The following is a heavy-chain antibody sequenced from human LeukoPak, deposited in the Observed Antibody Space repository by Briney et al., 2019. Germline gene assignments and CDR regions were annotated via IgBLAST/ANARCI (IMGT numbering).Heavy chain of an antibody. CDR2: IWYDGSNK. Sequence: GRPLRLSCGASGFTFSSYGMQWVRQAPGKGLEWGAVIWYDGSNKYYADSVKGRFTISRDNSKNTLYLQMNSLRAEDTAVYYCARGGDIVLIGTNDAFDIWGQGTMVTVSS. D-gene: IGHD2-8*01. J-gene: IGHJ3*02. CDR3: ARGGDIVLIGTNDAFDI. CDR1: GFTFSSYG. V-gene: IGHV3-33*01.